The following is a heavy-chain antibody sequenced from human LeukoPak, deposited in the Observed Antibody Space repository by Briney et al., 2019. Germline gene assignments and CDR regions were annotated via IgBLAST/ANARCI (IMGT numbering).Heavy chain of an antibody. CDR1: GGSTSSGNYY. CDR3: ARLGAGPTYYDFWSGYSSFYFDY. D-gene: IGHD3-3*01. CDR2: ISSSGNT. V-gene: IGHV4-39*02. J-gene: IGHJ4*02. Sequence: SETLSLTCTVSGGSTSSGNYYWGWIRQPPGKGLEWIGGISSSGNTYYNPSLKSRITISIDTSKNHFSLKLSSVSAADTAVYYCARLGAGPTYYDFWSGYSSFYFDYWGQGTLVTVSS.